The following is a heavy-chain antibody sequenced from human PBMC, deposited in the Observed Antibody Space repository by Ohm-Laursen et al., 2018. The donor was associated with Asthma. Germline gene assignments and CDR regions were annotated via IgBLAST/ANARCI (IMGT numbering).Heavy chain of an antibody. V-gene: IGHV3-9*01. D-gene: IGHD3-10*01. CDR2: ISWRSGSI. Sequence: SLRLSCAASGYTFSRYSIHWVRQIPGKGLEWVSVISWRSGSIDYADSVEGRFTISRDNAKNSLYLQMNSLRAEDTALYYCAKPKYGSVSYYPDAFDIWGQGTMVTVSS. CDR1: GYTFSRYS. J-gene: IGHJ3*02. CDR3: AKPKYGSVSYYPDAFDI.